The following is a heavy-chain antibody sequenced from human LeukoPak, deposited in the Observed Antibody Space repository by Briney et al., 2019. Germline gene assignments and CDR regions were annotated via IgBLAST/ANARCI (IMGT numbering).Heavy chain of an antibody. CDR3: ARASDFWSGYFPFDY. CDR1: GFTFSSYW. CDR2: IKQDGSEK. D-gene: IGHD3-3*01. V-gene: IGHV3-7*01. J-gene: IGHJ4*02. Sequence: PGGSLRLSCAASGFTFSSYWMSWVRQAPGKGLEWVANIKQDGSEKYYVDSVKGRFTISRDNAKNSLYLQMNSLRAEDTAVYYCARASDFWSGYFPFDYWGQGTLVTVSS.